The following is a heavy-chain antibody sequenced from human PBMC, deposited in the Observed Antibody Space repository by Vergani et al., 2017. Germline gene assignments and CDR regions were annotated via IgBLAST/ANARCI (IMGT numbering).Heavy chain of an antibody. D-gene: IGHD6-19*01. V-gene: IGHV1-18*01. Sequence: QVQLVQSGAEVKKPGASVKVSCKASGYTFTSYGISWVRQAPGQGLEWMGWISAYNGNTNYAQKLQGRVTMTTDTSTRTAYMELRSLRSDDTAVYYCARDLKYSSGARVGYYYGMDVWGQGTTVTVSS. J-gene: IGHJ6*02. CDR2: ISAYNGNT. CDR3: ARDLKYSSGARVGYYYGMDV. CDR1: GYTFTSYG.